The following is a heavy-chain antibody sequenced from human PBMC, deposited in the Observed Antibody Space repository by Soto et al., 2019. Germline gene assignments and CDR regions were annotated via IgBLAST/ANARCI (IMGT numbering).Heavy chain of an antibody. CDR1: GFTFSSYA. V-gene: IGHV3-64D*06. D-gene: IGHD6-13*01. CDR2: ISSNGGST. CDR3: VKDIGSSWSIFDY. J-gene: IGHJ4*02. Sequence: VQLVESGGGVVQPGRSLRLSCAASGFTFSSYAMHWVRQAPGKGLEYVSAISSNGGSTYYADSVKGRFTISRDNSKNTLYLQMSSLRAEDTAVYYCVKDIGSSWSIFDYWGQGTLVTVSS.